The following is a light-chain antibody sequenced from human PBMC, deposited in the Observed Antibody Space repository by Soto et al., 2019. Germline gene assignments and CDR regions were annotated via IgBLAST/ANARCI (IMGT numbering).Light chain of an antibody. CDR2: GAS. CDR1: QSISSY. CDR3: QQYDTWPWT. V-gene: IGKV3-15*01. Sequence: ITMTQSPATMSVSQGGRATLFCRASQSISSYLAWYQQKPGKAPKLLIYGASTRASGVPARFSGSGSGTEFTLAVSSLQPEDFATYFCQQYDTWPWTFGQGTKVDIK. J-gene: IGKJ1*01.